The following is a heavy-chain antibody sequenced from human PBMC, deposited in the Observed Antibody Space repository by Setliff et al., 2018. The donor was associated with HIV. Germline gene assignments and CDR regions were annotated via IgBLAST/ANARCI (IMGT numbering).Heavy chain of an antibody. CDR2: INPGSGAT. D-gene: IGHD3-10*01. Sequence: ASVKVSCKASGYTFSNFYIHWVRQAPGQGLEWVGAINPGSGATFYARRFQGRVALSRDTSTSTAHMELSSLRSEETALYYCAREMTGGYFDDWGQGTLVTVSS. V-gene: IGHV1-46*01. J-gene: IGHJ4*02. CDR3: AREMTGGYFDD. CDR1: GYTFSNFY.